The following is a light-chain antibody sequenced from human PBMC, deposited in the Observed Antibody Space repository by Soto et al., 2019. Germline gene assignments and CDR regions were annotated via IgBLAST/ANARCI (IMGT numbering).Light chain of an antibody. CDR2: SNN. J-gene: IGLJ3*02. CDR3: AAWDDSLIAFGV. V-gene: IGLV1-44*01. Sequence: QPVLTQPPSASGAPGQRVTISCSGSNSNIGSNSVNWYQQLPGTAPKLLIYSNNQRPSGVPDRFSGSKSGTSASLAISGLQSEDEADYYCAAWDDSLIAFGVFGGGTKLTVL. CDR1: NSNIGSNS.